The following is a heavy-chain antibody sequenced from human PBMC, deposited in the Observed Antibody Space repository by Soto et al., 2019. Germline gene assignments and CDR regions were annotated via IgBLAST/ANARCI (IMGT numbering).Heavy chain of an antibody. V-gene: IGHV3-21*06. D-gene: IGHD3-16*01. CDR2: ISDDSSYI. Sequence: LRLSGRASGLAFCNYAMNWVRQAPGKGLEWLSSISDDSSYIDYADSLRGRFTVSRDNARNSLYLQIDSLGVEDTAVYYCATPYYFNHWGPGTLVTVSS. CDR1: GLAFCNYA. CDR3: ATPYYFNH. J-gene: IGHJ1*01.